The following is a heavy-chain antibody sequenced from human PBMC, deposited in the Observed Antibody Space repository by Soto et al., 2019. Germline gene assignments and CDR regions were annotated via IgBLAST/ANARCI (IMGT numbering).Heavy chain of an antibody. Sequence: SETLSLTCTVSGGSISSYYWSWIRQPPGKGLEWIGYTYYSGSTNYNPSLKSRVTISVDTSKNQFSLKLSSVTAADTAVYYCARLPGYDILTGYYKGYYYYGMDVWGQGTTVTVSS. CDR1: GGSISSYY. V-gene: IGHV4-59*08. CDR2: TYYSGST. D-gene: IGHD3-9*01. J-gene: IGHJ6*02. CDR3: ARLPGYDILTGYYKGYYYYGMDV.